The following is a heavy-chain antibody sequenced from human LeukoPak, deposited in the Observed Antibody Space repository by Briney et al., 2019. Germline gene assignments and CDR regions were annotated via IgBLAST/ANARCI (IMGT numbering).Heavy chain of an antibody. Sequence: ASVKVSCTASGYTFTSYGISWVRQAPGQGLEWMGIINPSGGSTSYAQKFQGRVTMTRDTSTSTVYMELSSLRSEDTAVYYCARLELSPSVDYWGQGTLVTVSS. D-gene: IGHD1-1*01. J-gene: IGHJ4*02. CDR1: GYTFTSYG. CDR3: ARLELSPSVDY. V-gene: IGHV1-46*01. CDR2: INPSGGST.